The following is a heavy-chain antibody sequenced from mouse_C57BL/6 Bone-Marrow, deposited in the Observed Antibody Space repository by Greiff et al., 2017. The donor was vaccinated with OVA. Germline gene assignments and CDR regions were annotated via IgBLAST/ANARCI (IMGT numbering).Heavy chain of an antibody. CDR1: GYSFTGYF. CDR3: ASDYYGKDWYFDV. D-gene: IGHD1-1*01. V-gene: IGHV1-20*01. CDR2: INPYNGDT. J-gene: IGHJ1*03. Sequence: EVQRVESGPELVKPGDSVKISCKASGYSFTGYFMNWVMQSHGKSLEWIGRINPYNGDTFYNQKFKGKATLTVDKSSSTAHMELRSLTSEDSAVYYCASDYYGKDWYFDVWGTGTTVTVSS.